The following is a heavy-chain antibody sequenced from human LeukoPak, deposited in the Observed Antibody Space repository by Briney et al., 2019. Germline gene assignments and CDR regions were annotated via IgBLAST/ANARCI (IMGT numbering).Heavy chain of an antibody. CDR2: ISGSGGST. J-gene: IGHJ4*02. Sequence: GGSLRLSCAASGFTFSIYAMSWVRQAPGKGREWVSAISGSGGSTYYADSVKGRITISRDNSKNTLYLQMNSLRAGDTAVYYCTRGSYYYGSGWGQGTLVTVSS. CDR3: TRGSYYYGSG. V-gene: IGHV3-23*01. CDR1: GFTFSIYA. D-gene: IGHD3-10*01.